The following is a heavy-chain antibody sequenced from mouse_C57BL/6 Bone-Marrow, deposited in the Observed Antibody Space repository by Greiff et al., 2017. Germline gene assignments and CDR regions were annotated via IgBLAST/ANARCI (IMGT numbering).Heavy chain of an antibody. J-gene: IGHJ1*03. Sequence: EVKLMESEGGLVQPGSSMKLSCPASGFTFRDYYMAWVRQVPEKGLEWVANINPDVSRTYYMDYLKSRFIFSRDNAKNILYLQMSSLKSEDTATYDCARDRGGTGWYFDVWGTGTTVTVAS. CDR3: ARDRGGTGWYFDV. D-gene: IGHD3-1*01. CDR2: INPDVSRT. CDR1: GFTFRDYY. V-gene: IGHV5-16*01.